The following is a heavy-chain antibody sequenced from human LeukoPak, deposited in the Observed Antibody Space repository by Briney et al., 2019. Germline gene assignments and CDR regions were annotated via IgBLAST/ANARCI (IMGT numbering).Heavy chain of an antibody. CDR1: GGSISSGSYY. Sequence: PSETLSLTCTVSGGSISSGSYYWRWIRQPAGQGLEWIGRIYTSGSTNYNPSLKSRVTISVDTSKNQFSLKLSSVTAADTDVYYCARDSPFEWAVFGDSFDIWGQGTVVAVSS. D-gene: IGHD3-3*01. V-gene: IGHV4-61*02. CDR2: IYTSGST. J-gene: IGHJ3*02. CDR3: ARDSPFEWAVFGDSFDI.